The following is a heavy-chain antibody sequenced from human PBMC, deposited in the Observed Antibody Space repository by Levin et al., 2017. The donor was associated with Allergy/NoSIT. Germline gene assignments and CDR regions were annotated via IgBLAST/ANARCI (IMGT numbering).Heavy chain of an antibody. CDR3: ARRDSDGSNSFDY. D-gene: IGHD4-23*01. CDR1: GYSFTSFW. Sequence: ASVKVSCQASGYSFTSFWFGWVRQRPGKGLEWMGLIFPSDSDTRVSPSFQGQIIMSVDKSISTAYLQWSSLKASDSAMSYCARRDSDGSNSFDYWGQGTLVTVSP. J-gene: IGHJ4*02. V-gene: IGHV5-51*01. CDR2: IFPSDSDT.